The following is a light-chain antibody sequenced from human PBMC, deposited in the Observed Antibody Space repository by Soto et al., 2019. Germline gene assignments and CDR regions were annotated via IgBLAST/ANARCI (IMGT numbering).Light chain of an antibody. J-gene: IGKJ2*01. CDR2: GAS. CDR1: QSVNNNF. CDR3: QQRSNWLYT. Sequence: ESVLTQSPATLSMSPGERASLFCRASQSVNNNFLAWYQQRPGQAPRLLVFGASSRAAGIPERFSGSGSGTDFTPTISSLEPEDFAVYYCQQRSNWLYTFGQGTKVDIK. V-gene: IGKV3D-20*02.